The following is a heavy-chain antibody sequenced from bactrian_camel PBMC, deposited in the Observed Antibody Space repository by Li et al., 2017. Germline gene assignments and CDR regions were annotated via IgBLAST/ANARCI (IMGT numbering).Heavy chain of an antibody. J-gene: IGHJ4*01. Sequence: HVQLVESGGGSVQAGGSLRLSCTASGFTFDGSDMGWYRRAPGNKCELVSSIKSDGSTYYANSVNGRFTISRDNAKNTVYLQMNSLKPEDTAMYYWALDRLCVELLRGRAEYWGQGTQVTVS. V-gene: IGHV3S60*01. CDR1: GFTFDGSD. D-gene: IGHD7*01. CDR3: ALDRLCVELLRGRAEY. CDR2: IKSDGST.